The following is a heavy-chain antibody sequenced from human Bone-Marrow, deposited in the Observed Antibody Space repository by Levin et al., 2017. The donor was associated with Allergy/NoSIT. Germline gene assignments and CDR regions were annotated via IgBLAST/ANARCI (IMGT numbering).Heavy chain of an antibody. CDR3: ALDYYGSGRYDEGLTR. V-gene: IGHV4-34*01. CDR2: INHSGST. D-gene: IGHD3-10*01. J-gene: IGHJ4*02. CDR1: GGSFSGYY. Sequence: PSETLSLTCAVYGGSFSGYYWSWIRQPPGKGLEWIGEINHSGSTKYNPSLKSRVTISVDTSKNQFSLKLSSVTAADTAVYYCALDYYGSGRYDEGLTRWGQGTLVTVSS.